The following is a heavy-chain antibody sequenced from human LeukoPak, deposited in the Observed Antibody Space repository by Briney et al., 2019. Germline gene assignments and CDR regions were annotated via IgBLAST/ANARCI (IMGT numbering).Heavy chain of an antibody. Sequence: ASVKVSCKASGGTFSSYTISWVRQAPGQGLEWMGRIIPILGIANYAQKFQGRVTITADQSTSTAYMELRSRRTEDTAVDYCARVNKPGFWSGYPGVAFDPWGQGTLVTVSS. D-gene: IGHD3-3*01. CDR1: GGTFSSYT. CDR3: ARVNKPGFWSGYPGVAFDP. J-gene: IGHJ5*02. V-gene: IGHV1-69*02. CDR2: IIPILGIA.